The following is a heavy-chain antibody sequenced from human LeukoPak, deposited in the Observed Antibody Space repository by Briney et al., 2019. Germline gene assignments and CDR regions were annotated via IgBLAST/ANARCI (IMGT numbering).Heavy chain of an antibody. CDR1: GYTFTSYG. CDR3: ARDAMGGGYCSSTSCNNWFDP. CDR2: ISAYNGNT. D-gene: IGHD2-2*01. Sequence: ASVKVSCKASGYTFTSYGTSWVRQAPGQGLEWVGWISAYNGNTNYAQKLQGRVTMTTDTSTSTAYMELRSLRSDDTAVYYCARDAMGGGYCSSTSCNNWFDPWGQGTLVTVSS. J-gene: IGHJ5*02. V-gene: IGHV1-18*01.